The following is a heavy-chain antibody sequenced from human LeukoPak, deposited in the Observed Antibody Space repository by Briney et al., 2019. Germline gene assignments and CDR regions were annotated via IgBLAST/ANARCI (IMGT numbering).Heavy chain of an antibody. CDR1: GGSIRSYY. CDR3: ARAKRTIAVAAPRNAFDI. CDR2: IYWSGRT. V-gene: IGHV4-59*01. D-gene: IGHD6-19*01. J-gene: IGHJ3*02. Sequence: SETLSLTCTVSGGSIRSYYWSWIRQPPGKGLEWIGYIYWSGRTHYNPSLKSRVTISVDTSKNEFSLNLNSVTAADTAVYYCARAKRTIAVAAPRNAFDIWGQGTMVTVSS.